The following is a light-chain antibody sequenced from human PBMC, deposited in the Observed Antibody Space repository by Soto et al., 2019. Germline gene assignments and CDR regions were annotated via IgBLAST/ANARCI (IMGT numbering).Light chain of an antibody. CDR2: AAS. V-gene: IGKV1-39*01. CDR3: QKSYSTPPWT. J-gene: IGKJ1*01. Sequence: DIQMTQSPSSLSASVGDRVTITCRASQSISSYLNWYQQKPGKAPKLLIYAASSLQSGVPSRFSDSGSGTDFTITISSMQPEDFATYYCQKSYSTPPWTFGQGTKVDSK. CDR1: QSISSY.